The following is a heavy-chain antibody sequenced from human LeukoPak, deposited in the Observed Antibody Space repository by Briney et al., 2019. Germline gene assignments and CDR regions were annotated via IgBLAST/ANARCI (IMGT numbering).Heavy chain of an antibody. CDR2: INPNSGGT. CDR3: ARDPGIAVAGPLDY. V-gene: IGHV1-2*02. CDR1: GYTFTGYY. J-gene: IGHJ4*02. Sequence: ASVKVSCKASGYTFTGYYMHWVRQAPGQGLEWMGWINPNSGGTNYAQQFQGRVTMTRDTSISTAYMELSRLRSDDTAVYYCARDPGIAVAGPLDYWGQGTLVTVSS. D-gene: IGHD6-19*01.